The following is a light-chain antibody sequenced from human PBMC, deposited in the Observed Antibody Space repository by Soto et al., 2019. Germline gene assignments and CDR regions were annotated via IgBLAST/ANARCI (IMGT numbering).Light chain of an antibody. CDR2: GAS. J-gene: IGKJ4*01. CDR1: QSVSSNY. V-gene: IGKV3-20*01. CDR3: QQYGGSPRVT. Sequence: EIVLTQSPGTLSLSPGERATLSCRASQSVSSNYLAWYQQKPGQAPRLLIYGASSRATGIPDRCIGSGSGTDFTLTISRLEPEDFAVYYCQQYGGSPRVTFGGGTKVEIK.